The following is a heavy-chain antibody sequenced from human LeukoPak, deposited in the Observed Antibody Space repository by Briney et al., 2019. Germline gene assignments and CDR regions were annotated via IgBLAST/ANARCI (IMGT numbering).Heavy chain of an antibody. V-gene: IGHV3-30*04. J-gene: IGHJ4*02. D-gene: IGHD4-23*01. CDR2: ITYDAINT. CDR3: AKERKLLPFDC. Sequence: GRSLTLSCTASGFEFSRYAMHWVRRAAGKGLEWVAVITYDAINTYYSHSMKGRFTISRDDSKNTLYLEMNSLRIEDTAVYYCAKERKLLPFDCWGQGTPVTVSS. CDR1: GFEFSRYA.